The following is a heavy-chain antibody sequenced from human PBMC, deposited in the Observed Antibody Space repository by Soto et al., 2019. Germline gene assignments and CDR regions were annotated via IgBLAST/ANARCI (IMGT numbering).Heavy chain of an antibody. CDR3: AREVDYDFWSGFNTHPYYFDD. Sequence: QVQLVESGGGVVQPGRSLRLSCAASGFTFSRHTMHWVRQAPGKGLEWVAAISDDGSNTYYADSVKGRFTISRDNSKNTMYLAMTSVSREDKAVHHCAREVDYDFWSGFNTHPYYFDDWGQGTLVTVSS. V-gene: IGHV3-30-3*01. CDR2: ISDDGSNT. D-gene: IGHD3-3*01. CDR1: GFTFSRHT. J-gene: IGHJ4*02.